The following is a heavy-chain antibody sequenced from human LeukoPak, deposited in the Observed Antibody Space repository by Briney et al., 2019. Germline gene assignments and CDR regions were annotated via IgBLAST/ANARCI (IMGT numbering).Heavy chain of an antibody. D-gene: IGHD2-2*01. CDR1: GFTGSSTH. J-gene: IGHJ4*02. CDR2: IYSGGST. V-gene: IGHV3-53*01. Sequence: PGGSLSLTCTASGFTGSSTHISWVRQAPGKGLEWVSVIYSGGSTDYAESVKDRFTIYRAASKNTVFLQMNSLRVEDTAVYNCARGPIDRVVAGTSFGRWGQGTVVTVSS. CDR3: ARGPIDRVVAGTSFGR.